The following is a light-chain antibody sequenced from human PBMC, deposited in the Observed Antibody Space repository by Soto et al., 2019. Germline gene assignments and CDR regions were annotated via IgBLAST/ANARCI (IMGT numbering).Light chain of an antibody. V-gene: IGKV1-9*01. CDR3: QQLHDYPIT. Sequence: IQLTQPPSSLSASVGYIVTITCRASQGISSYLAWYQQKPGKAPKLLIYAASSLQSGVPSRFSGSGSGTDFTLTISSLQPEDFATYYCQQLHDYPITFGQGTRLEIK. CDR2: AAS. CDR1: QGISSY. J-gene: IGKJ5*01.